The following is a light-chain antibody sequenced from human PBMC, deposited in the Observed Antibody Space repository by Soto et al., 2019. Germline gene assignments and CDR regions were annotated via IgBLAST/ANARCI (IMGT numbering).Light chain of an antibody. CDR2: EGT. CDR3: CSYAGSSFYV. V-gene: IGLV2-23*01. J-gene: IGLJ1*01. Sequence: QSVLTQPASVSGSPVQSITISCTGTSSDVGNYNLVSWYQQHPGKAPKLMIYEGTKRPSGVSNRFSGSKSGNTASLTISGLQAEDEADYYCCSYAGSSFYVFGTGTKVTVL. CDR1: SSDVGNYNL.